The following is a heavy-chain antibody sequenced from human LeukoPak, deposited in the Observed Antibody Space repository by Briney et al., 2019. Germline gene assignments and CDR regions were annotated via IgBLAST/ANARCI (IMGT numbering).Heavy chain of an antibody. CDR1: GYTFTGYY. D-gene: IGHD6-19*01. Sequence: ASVKVSCKASGYTFTGYYIHWVRQAPGHGLEWMGWINPNSGGTNYAQKFQGRVTMTRDTSISTSYMELSRLRSDDTAVYYCARDKTSGGIAVAAYLDYWGHGILVTVSS. CDR3: ARDKTSGGIAVAAYLDY. V-gene: IGHV1-2*02. CDR2: INPNSGGT. J-gene: IGHJ4*01.